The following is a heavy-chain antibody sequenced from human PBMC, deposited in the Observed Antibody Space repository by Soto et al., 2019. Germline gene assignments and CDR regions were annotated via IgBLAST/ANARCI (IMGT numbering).Heavy chain of an antibody. Sequence: QVQLVQSGAEVKRPGCSVKVSCKASGATFTFYSINWVRQATGVGLEWVGRVNPILSVSNYAQRFQGRATMPADKNTSMAYMERWSLGSEDTAIYYGASIYASGYRAFDSWGQGALVTVS. J-gene: IGHJ4*02. CDR2: VNPILSVS. CDR3: ASIYASGYRAFDS. V-gene: IGHV1-69*02. CDR1: GATFTFYS. D-gene: IGHD5-12*01.